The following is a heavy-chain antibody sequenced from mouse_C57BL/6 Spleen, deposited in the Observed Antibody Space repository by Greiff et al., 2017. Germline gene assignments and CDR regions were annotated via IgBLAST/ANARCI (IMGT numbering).Heavy chain of an antibody. V-gene: IGHV1-64*01. CDR3: ARLGTTVVLDY. Sequence: QVQLQQPGAELVKPGASVKLSCKASGYTFTSYWMHWVKQRPGQGLEWIGMIHPNSGSTNYNEKFKSKATLTVDKSSSTAYMQLSSLTSEDSAVYYGARLGTTVVLDYWGQGTTLTVSS. CDR1: GYTFTSYW. D-gene: IGHD1-1*01. J-gene: IGHJ2*01. CDR2: IHPNSGST.